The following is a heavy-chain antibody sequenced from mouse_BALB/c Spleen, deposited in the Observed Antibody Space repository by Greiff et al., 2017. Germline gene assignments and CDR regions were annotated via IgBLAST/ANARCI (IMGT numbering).Heavy chain of an antibody. D-gene: IGHD2-2*01. V-gene: IGHV7-3*02. CDR2: IRNKANGYTT. J-gene: IGHJ2*01. CDR1: GFTFTDYY. Sequence: EVKVVESGGGLVQPGGSLRLSCATSGFTFTDYYMSWVRQPPGKALEWLGFIRNKANGYTTEYSASVKGRFTISRDNSQSILYLQMNTLRAEDSATYYCARYYGYDGYFDYWGQGTTLTVSS. CDR3: ARYYGYDGYFDY.